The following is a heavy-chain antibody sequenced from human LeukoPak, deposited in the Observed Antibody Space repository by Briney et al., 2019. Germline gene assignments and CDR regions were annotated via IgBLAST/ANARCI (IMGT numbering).Heavy chain of an antibody. Sequence: SETLSLTCTVSGGSVTRGTYYWSWIRQPPGKGLEWIGYIYYSGSTNYNPSLKSRVTISEDTSKNQFSLKLSSVTAADTAVYYCASMYSSGWYYFDYWGQGTLVTVSS. D-gene: IGHD6-19*01. J-gene: IGHJ4*02. V-gene: IGHV4-61*01. CDR1: GGSVTRGTYY. CDR3: ASMYSSGWYYFDY. CDR2: IYYSGST.